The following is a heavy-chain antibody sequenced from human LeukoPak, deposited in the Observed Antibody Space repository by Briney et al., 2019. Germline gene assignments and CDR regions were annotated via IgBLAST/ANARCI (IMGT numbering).Heavy chain of an antibody. CDR3: ARRSTVTRDLDI. D-gene: IGHD4-17*01. CDR1: GFTVSTNY. V-gene: IGHV3-66*04. J-gene: IGHJ3*02. CDR2: IYSGGDT. Sequence: PGGSLRLSCAASGFTVSTNYMIRVRQAPGKGLEWVSVIYSGGDTYYADSVKGRFTISRDNSKNTVYFQLNSLRAEDTAVYYCARRSTVTRDLDIWGQGTMVTVSS.